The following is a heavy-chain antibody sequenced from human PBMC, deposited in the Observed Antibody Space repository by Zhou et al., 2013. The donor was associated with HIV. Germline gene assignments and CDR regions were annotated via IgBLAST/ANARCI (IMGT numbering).Heavy chain of an antibody. D-gene: IGHD3-22*01. J-gene: IGHJ3*01. CDR2: ISGRAENI. CDR1: GFMFSSYA. CDR3: AKALYVGVIADDAFDL. Sequence: EVQLLESGGGLVQPGGSLRLSCAASGFMFSSYAMSWVRQAPGKGLEWVSTISGRAENIFYADSVKGRFTISRDNSKNTLYLLMNSLRVEETAIYYCAKALYVGVIADDAFDLWGQGTMVTVSS. V-gene: IGHV3-23*01.